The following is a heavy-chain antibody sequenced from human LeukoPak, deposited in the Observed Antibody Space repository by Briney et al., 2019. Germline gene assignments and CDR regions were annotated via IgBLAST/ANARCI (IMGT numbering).Heavy chain of an antibody. J-gene: IGHJ4*02. Sequence: SVKVSCQASGGTFSSYAISWVRQAPGQGLEWMGGIIPIFGTANYAQKFQGRVTITADESTSTAYMELSSLRSEDTAVYYCARGKMATIRYFDYWGQGTLVTVSS. D-gene: IGHD5-24*01. CDR1: GGTFSSYA. CDR2: IIPIFGTA. CDR3: ARGKMATIRYFDY. V-gene: IGHV1-69*13.